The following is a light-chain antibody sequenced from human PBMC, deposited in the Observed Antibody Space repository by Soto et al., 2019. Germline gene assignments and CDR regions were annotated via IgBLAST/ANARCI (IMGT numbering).Light chain of an antibody. CDR3: SSYAGSNILL. CDR1: SSDVGGYNY. CDR2: EVT. V-gene: IGLV2-8*01. Sequence: QSALTQPPSASGSPGQSVTISCTGSSSDVGGYNYVSWYQQHPGKAPKLMIYEVTKRPSGVPDRFSGSKSGNTASLTVSGLQAEDEADYYCSSYAGSNILLFGGGTKVTV. J-gene: IGLJ3*02.